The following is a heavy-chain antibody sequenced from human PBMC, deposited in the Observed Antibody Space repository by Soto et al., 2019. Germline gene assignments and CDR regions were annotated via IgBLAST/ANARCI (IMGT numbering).Heavy chain of an antibody. CDR2: IYYSGST. V-gene: IGHV4-39*01. J-gene: IGHJ6*02. CDR3: ARSLLGGMDV. CDR1: GGSISSSSYY. D-gene: IGHD3-10*01. Sequence: QLQLQESGPGLVKPSETLSLTCTVSGGSISSSSYYWGWIRQPPGKGLEWIGSIYYSGSTYYNPALKSRVTISVDTSKNQFSLKLSSVTAADTAVYYCARSLLGGMDVWGQGTTVTVSS.